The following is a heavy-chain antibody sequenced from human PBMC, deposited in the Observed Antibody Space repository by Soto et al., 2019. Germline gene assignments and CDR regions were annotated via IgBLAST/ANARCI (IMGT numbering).Heavy chain of an antibody. Sequence: QVQLVQSGAEVKKPGASVKVSCKASGYTFTSKCISWVRQAPGQGLEWVGWISVYNGNTNYAQPLQGRITMSTDTSTNTVYLELRSLRFDDTAVYYCARGVVVPAATGKNWFDPWGQGTMVTVSS. CDR2: ISVYNGNT. CDR3: ARGVVVPAATGKNWFDP. V-gene: IGHV1-18*01. CDR1: GYTFTSKC. J-gene: IGHJ5*02. D-gene: IGHD2-2*01.